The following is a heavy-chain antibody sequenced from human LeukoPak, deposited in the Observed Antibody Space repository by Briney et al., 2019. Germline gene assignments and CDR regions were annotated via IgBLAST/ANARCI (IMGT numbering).Heavy chain of an antibody. CDR1: GFTFSAYA. D-gene: IGHD4-17*01. J-gene: IGHJ3*02. CDR2: IRGGGGSA. CDR3: ARAQNGDYIGAFDM. V-gene: IGHV3-23*01. Sequence: GGSLRLSCTASGFTFSAYAMMWVRQAPGKGPEWVSAIRGGGGSAFYADSVKGRFTISRDNSKYTLFLQMNSLRAEDTAVYYCARAQNGDYIGAFDMWGPGTMVTVSS.